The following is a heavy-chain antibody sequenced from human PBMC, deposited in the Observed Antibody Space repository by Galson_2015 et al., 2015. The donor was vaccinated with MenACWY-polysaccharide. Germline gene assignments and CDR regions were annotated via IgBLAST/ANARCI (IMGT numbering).Heavy chain of an antibody. Sequence: VAVISYDGSNKYYADSVKGRFTISRDNSKNTLYLQMNSLRAEDTAVYYCARSYCSRTSCDGMDVWGQGTTVTVSS. J-gene: IGHJ6*02. V-gene: IGHV3-30-3*01. CDR3: ARSYCSRTSCDGMDV. CDR2: ISYDGSNK. D-gene: IGHD2-2*01.